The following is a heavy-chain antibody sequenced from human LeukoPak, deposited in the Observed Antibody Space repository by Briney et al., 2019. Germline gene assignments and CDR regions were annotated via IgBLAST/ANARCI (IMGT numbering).Heavy chain of an antibody. CDR2: ISSSSSTI. J-gene: IGHJ6*02. CDR3: ARDRRRDFWSGYYDYYYYGMDV. D-gene: IGHD3-3*01. Sequence: EGSLRLSCAASGFTFSSYSMNWVRQAPGKGLEWVSYISSSSSTIYYADSVKGRFTISRDNAKNSLYLQMNSLRAEDTAVYYCARDRRRDFWSGYYDYYYYGMDVWGQGTTVTVSS. V-gene: IGHV3-48*01. CDR1: GFTFSSYS.